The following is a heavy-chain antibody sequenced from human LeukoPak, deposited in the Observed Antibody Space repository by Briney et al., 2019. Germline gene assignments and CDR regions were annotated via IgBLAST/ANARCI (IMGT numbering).Heavy chain of an antibody. D-gene: IGHD5-24*01. CDR2: INWIGGST. Sequence: GGYLRLYCAASGFIFDDYGMTWVRQTPGKGLVWVSGINWIGGSTGYADSVKGRFTISRDNAKNSLYLHMNSLRAEDTALYFCARDLGYKDYVSAFDIWGQGTMVTVSS. V-gene: IGHV3-20*04. CDR3: ARDLGYKDYVSAFDI. CDR1: GFIFDDYG. J-gene: IGHJ3*02.